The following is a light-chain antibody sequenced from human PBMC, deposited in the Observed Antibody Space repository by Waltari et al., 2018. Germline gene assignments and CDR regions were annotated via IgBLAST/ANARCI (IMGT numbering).Light chain of an antibody. J-gene: IGKJ2*01. CDR2: VTS. Sequence: ETIMTQSPATLSVSPGESATLSCRASKNIGNNLAWYQQTPGQAPRLLIYVTSSRSTGIPGRFFGAGSGTDFTLTIGSLQSEDFGVYYCQQYNEWPYTFGQGTKVDLK. V-gene: IGKV3-15*01. CDR1: KNIGNN. CDR3: QQYNEWPYT.